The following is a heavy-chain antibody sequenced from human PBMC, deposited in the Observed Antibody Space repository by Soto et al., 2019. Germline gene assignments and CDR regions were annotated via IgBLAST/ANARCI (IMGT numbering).Heavy chain of an antibody. J-gene: IGHJ4*02. CDR2: IYHSGST. CDR3: AAGGGLPRYY. V-gene: IGHV4-30-2*01. Sequence: PSETLSLTCAVSGGSISSGGYSWGWIRHPPGKGLEWIGYIYHSGSTYYNPSLKSRVTISVDRSKNQFSLKLSSVTAADTAVYYCAAGGGLPRYYWGQGTLVTVSS. D-gene: IGHD5-12*01. CDR1: GGSISSGGYS.